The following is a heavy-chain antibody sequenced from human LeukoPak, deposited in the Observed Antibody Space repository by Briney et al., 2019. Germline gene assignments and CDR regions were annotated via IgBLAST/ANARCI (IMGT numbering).Heavy chain of an antibody. V-gene: IGHV3-21*01. CDR3: ARARPRSRTGTKGFDY. CDR1: GFTFSSYS. D-gene: IGHD1-1*01. CDR2: ISSSSSYI. J-gene: IGHJ4*02. Sequence: GGSLRLSCAASGFTFSSYSMNWVRQAPGKGLEWVSSISSSSSYIYYADSVKGRFTISRDNAKNSLYLQMNSLRAEDTAVYYCARARPRSRTGTKGFDYWGQGTLVTVSS.